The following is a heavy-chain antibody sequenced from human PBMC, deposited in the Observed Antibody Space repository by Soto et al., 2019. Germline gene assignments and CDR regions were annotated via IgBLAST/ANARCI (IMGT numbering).Heavy chain of an antibody. CDR2: IIPMRGIA. CDR3: TIGSWSGEVFDI. J-gene: IGHJ3*02. Sequence: QVQLVHSGAEVKKPGSSVKVSCKDSGGTFSTYSMFWVRQAPGQGLEWMGRIIPMRGIANYAQRFQDRVTITADKSTATAYMELSSLRSEDTALYYCTIGSWSGEVFDIWGQGTMVTVSS. D-gene: IGHD2-21*01. CDR1: GGTFSTYS. V-gene: IGHV1-69*02.